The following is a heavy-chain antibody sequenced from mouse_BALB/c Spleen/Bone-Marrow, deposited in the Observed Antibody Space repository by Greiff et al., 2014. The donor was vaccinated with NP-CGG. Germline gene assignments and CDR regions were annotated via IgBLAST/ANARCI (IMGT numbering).Heavy chain of an antibody. Sequence: EVQLQQSGAELVKPGASVKLSCTASGFNIKDTYMHWVKQRPEQGLEWIGRIVPANGNTKYDPKFQGKATITADTSSNTAYLQLTSLTSEDTAVYYCVRYLCGNYFDYWGQGTTLTVSS. D-gene: IGHD1-1*02. CDR2: IVPANGNT. CDR1: GFNIKDTY. CDR3: VRYLCGNYFDY. J-gene: IGHJ2*01. V-gene: IGHV14-3*02.